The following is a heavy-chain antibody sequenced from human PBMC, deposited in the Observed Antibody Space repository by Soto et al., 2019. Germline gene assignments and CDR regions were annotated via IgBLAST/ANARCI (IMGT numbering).Heavy chain of an antibody. V-gene: IGHV4-59*01. CDR3: ARSIVVVAVFDY. Sequence: PSETLSLTCTVSGGSISSYYWSWIRQPPGKGLEWIGYIYYSGSTNYNPSLKSRVTISVDTSKNQFSLKLSSVTAADTAVYYCARSIVVVAVFDYWGQGTLVTVSS. D-gene: IGHD3-22*01. CDR2: IYYSGST. CDR1: GGSISSYY. J-gene: IGHJ4*02.